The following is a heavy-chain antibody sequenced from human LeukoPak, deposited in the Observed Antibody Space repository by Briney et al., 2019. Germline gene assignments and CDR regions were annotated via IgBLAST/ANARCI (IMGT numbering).Heavy chain of an antibody. D-gene: IGHD3-9*01. V-gene: IGHV3-15*01. CDR3: AKEPLRYCSGAENYFDY. CDR2: IKSKSDGGTT. J-gene: IGHJ4*02. CDR1: GFTFSNAW. Sequence: GGSLRLSCAASGFTFSNAWMSWVRQAPGKGLEWVGRIKSKSDGGTTDYAAPVKGRFTISRDDSKNTLYLQMNSLKTEDTAVYYCAKEPLRYCSGAENYFDYWGQGTLVTVSS.